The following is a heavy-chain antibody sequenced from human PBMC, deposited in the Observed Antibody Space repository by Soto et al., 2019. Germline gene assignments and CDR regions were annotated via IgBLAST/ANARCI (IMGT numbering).Heavy chain of an antibody. Sequence: PGESLKISCNASGFSLNTYWIGWGRPKPGKGLELMGSISPGDSDTRHSQSFQGRVITSADRSISTAYLQWRSLKASDTAIYYCASQGRPYSGSGYYYGMDVWGQGTTVTVSS. J-gene: IGHJ6*02. CDR1: GFSLNTYW. CDR3: ASQGRPYSGSGYYYGMDV. V-gene: IGHV5-51*01. D-gene: IGHD6-6*01. CDR2: ISPGDSDT.